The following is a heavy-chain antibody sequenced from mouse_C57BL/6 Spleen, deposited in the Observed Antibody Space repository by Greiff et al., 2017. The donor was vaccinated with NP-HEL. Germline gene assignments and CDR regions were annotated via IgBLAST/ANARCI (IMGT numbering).Heavy chain of an antibody. V-gene: IGHV1-82*01. Sequence: QVQLQQSGPELVKPGASVKISCKASGYAFSSSWMNWVKQRPGKGLEWIGRIYPGDGDTNYNGKFKGKATLTADNSSSTAYMQLSSLTSEDSAVYFCARNYYGSSDAMDYWGQGTSVTVSS. CDR1: GYAFSSSW. J-gene: IGHJ4*01. D-gene: IGHD1-1*01. CDR3: ARNYYGSSDAMDY. CDR2: IYPGDGDT.